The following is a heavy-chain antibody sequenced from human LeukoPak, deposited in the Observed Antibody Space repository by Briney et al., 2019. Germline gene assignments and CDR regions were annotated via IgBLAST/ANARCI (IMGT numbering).Heavy chain of an antibody. CDR2: IRYDGSNK. Sequence: GGSLRLSCAASGFTFSSYGMHWVRQAPGKGLEWVAFIRYDGSNKYYADSVKGRFTISRDNSKNTLYLQMSSLKTEDTAVYYCAKLWFGELDVWGKGTTVTISS. CDR1: GFTFSSYG. CDR3: AKLWFGELDV. J-gene: IGHJ6*04. D-gene: IGHD3-10*01. V-gene: IGHV3-30*02.